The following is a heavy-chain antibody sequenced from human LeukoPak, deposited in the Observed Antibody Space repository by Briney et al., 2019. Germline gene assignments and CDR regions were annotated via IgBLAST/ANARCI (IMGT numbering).Heavy chain of an antibody. CDR1: GGAISSYY. Sequence: SETLSLTCTVSGGAISSYYWSWIRQPPGKGLEWIGYIYYSGSTNYNPSLKSRVTISVDTCKNQFSLKLSSVTAADTAVYYCARDLGCGGDCYAFDIWGQGTMVTVSS. CDR3: ARDLGCGGDCYAFDI. CDR2: IYYSGST. V-gene: IGHV4-59*01. J-gene: IGHJ3*02. D-gene: IGHD2-21*02.